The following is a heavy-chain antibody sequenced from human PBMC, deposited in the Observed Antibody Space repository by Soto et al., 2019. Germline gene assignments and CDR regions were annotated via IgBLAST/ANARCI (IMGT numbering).Heavy chain of an antibody. J-gene: IGHJ4*02. CDR2: ISGSGGST. CDR1: GFTFSSYA. Sequence: EVQLLESGGGLVQPGGSLRLSWAASGFTFSSYAMSWVRQAPGKGLEWVSAISGSGGSTYYADSVKGRFTISRDNSKNTLYLQMNSLRAEDTAVYYCAESPPLGSEILDYWSQGTLVTVSS. V-gene: IGHV3-23*01. CDR3: AESPPLGSEILDY. D-gene: IGHD3-16*01.